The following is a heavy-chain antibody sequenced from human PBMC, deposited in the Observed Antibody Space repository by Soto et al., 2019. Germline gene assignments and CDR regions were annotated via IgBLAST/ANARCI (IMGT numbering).Heavy chain of an antibody. D-gene: IGHD3-10*01. Sequence: QVQLVQSGAEVKKPGASVKVSCKASGYTFTSYYMHWVRQAPGQGLEWMGIINPSGGSTSYAQNFPGRVTKARDTSTSTVYMGLGNLRSEDTAVYYCARDRWFGGLSTAGWFDPWGQGTLVTVSS. CDR1: GYTFTSYY. CDR2: INPSGGST. CDR3: ARDRWFGGLSTAGWFDP. J-gene: IGHJ5*02. V-gene: IGHV1-46*03.